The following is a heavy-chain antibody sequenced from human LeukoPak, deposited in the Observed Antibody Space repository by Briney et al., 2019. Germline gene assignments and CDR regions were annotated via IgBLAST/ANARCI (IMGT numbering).Heavy chain of an antibody. Sequence: PGRSLRLSCAASGFTFSSYGMHWVRQAPGKGLEWVAVIWYDGSNKYYADSVKGRFTISRDNSKNTLYLQMNSLRAEDTAVYYCARGGSYSLAIGQWGQGTLVTVSS. CDR3: ARGGSYSLAIGQ. V-gene: IGHV3-33*01. D-gene: IGHD1-26*01. J-gene: IGHJ4*02. CDR1: GFTFSSYG. CDR2: IWYDGSNK.